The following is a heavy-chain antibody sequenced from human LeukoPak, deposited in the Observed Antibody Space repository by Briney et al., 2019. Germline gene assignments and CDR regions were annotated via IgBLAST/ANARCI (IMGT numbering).Heavy chain of an antibody. J-gene: IGHJ1*01. V-gene: IGHV3-7*01. D-gene: IGHD2-2*02. CDR1: GFTFSSYW. CDR2: IKQDGSEK. CDR3: AREVYCSSTSCYTGYFQH. Sequence: PGGSLRLSCAASGFTFSSYWMSCVRQAPGKGLEWVANIKQDGSEKYYVDSVKGRFTISRDNAKNSLYLQMNSLRAEDTAVYYCAREVYCSSTSCYTGYFQHWGQGTLVTVSS.